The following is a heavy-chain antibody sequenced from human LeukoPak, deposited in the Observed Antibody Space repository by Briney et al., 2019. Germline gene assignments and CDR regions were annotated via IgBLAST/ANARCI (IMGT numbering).Heavy chain of an antibody. D-gene: IGHD4-23*01. CDR3: ARGPRGNSLQLRSTGSRRFDY. CDR1: GGSISSGGYY. CDR2: IYYSGST. J-gene: IGHJ4*02. V-gene: IGHV4-31*03. Sequence: SETLSLTCTVSGGSISSGGYYWSWIRQYPGKGLEWIGYIYYSGSTYYNPSLKSRVTISVDTSKNQFSLKLGSVTAADTAVYYCARGPRGNSLQLRSTGSRRFDYWGQGTLVTVSS.